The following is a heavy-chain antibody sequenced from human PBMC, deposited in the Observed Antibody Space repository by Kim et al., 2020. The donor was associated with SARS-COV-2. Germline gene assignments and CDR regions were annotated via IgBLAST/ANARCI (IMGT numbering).Heavy chain of an antibody. V-gene: IGHV4-39*01. CDR2: IYYSGST. J-gene: IGHJ5*02. Sequence: SETLSLTCTVSGGSISSSSYYWGWIRQPPGKGLEWIGSIYYSGSTYYNPSLKSRVTISVDTSKNQFSLKLSSVTAADTAVYYCASYPDYYYGSGSTPTNWFDPWGQGTLVTVSS. CDR3: ASYPDYYYGSGSTPTNWFDP. D-gene: IGHD3-10*01. CDR1: GGSISSSSYY.